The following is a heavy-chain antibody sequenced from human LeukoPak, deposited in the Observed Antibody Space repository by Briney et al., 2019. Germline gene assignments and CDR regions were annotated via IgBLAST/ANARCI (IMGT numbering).Heavy chain of an antibody. CDR1: GYTFTSYG. V-gene: IGHV1-18*01. D-gene: IGHD3-22*01. CDR3: ARAYYYASSGYYSPNFDY. Sequence: GASVKVSCKASGYTFTSYGISWVRQAPGQGLEWMGWISAYNGNTNYAQKLQGRVTMTTDTSTSTAYMELRSLRSDDTAVYYCARAYYYASSGYYSPNFDYWGQGTLVTVSS. CDR2: ISAYNGNT. J-gene: IGHJ4*02.